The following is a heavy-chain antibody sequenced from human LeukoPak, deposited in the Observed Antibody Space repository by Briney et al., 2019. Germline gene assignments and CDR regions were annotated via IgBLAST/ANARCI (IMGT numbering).Heavy chain of an antibody. CDR2: IYSGGST. J-gene: IGHJ6*03. V-gene: IGHV3-53*01. D-gene: IGHD4/OR15-4a*01. CDR1: GFTVSSNY. Sequence: GVSLRLSCAASGFTVSSNYMSWVRQAPGKGLEWVSVIYSGGSTYYADSVKGRFTISRDNSKDMLYLQMNDLRAEDTAVYYCTSDYGLYYYYMALWGKGTTVTVS. CDR3: TSDYGLYYYYMAL.